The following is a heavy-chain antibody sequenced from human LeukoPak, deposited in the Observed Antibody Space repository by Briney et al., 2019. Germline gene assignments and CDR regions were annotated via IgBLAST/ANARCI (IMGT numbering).Heavy chain of an antibody. Sequence: GGSLRLSCAASGFTFSSYAMSWVRQAPGKGLEWVSAISGSGGSTYYADSVKGRFTISRDNSQNTLYLQLNSLRAEDTAVYYCAKGPPQWLVRPTSRGDGSWGQGTLVTVSP. CDR3: AKGPPQWLVRPTSRGDGS. D-gene: IGHD6-19*01. CDR2: ISGSGGST. V-gene: IGHV3-23*01. J-gene: IGHJ5*02. CDR1: GFTFSSYA.